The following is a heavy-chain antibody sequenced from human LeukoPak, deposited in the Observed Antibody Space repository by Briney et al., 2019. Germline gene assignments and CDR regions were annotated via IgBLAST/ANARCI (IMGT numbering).Heavy chain of an antibody. CDR2: IKSKTDGGTT. D-gene: IGHD3-10*01. V-gene: IGHV3-15*01. CDR1: GFTFSNAW. J-gene: IGHJ4*02. CDR3: TTDGILLWFGELLPTFDY. Sequence: GGSLRLSCAASGFTFSNAWMSWVRQAPGKGLEWVVRIKSKTDGGTTDYAAPVKGRFTISRDDSKNTLYLQMNSLKTEDTAVYYCTTDGILLWFGELLPTFDYWGQGTLVTVSS.